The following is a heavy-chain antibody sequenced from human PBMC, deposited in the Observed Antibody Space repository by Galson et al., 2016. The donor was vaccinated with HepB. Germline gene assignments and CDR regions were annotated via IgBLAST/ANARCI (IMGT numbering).Heavy chain of an antibody. V-gene: IGHV4-61*01. CDR2: TYYTGRT. CDR1: GVSVNNENYY. J-gene: IGHJ5*01. CDR3: ARYLAAVGTDS. Sequence: SETLSLTCSVSGVSVNNENYYWSWIRQPPGKGLEWIGYTYYTGRTNYNPSLNSRVTISLDTSKSQLSLKLTSVTAADTAVYYCARYLAAVGTDSWGQGTLVTVSS. D-gene: IGHD6-13*01.